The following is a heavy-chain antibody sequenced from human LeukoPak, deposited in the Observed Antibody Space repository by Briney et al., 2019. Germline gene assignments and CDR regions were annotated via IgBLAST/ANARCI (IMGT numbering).Heavy chain of an antibody. CDR1: GFTFSSYA. J-gene: IGHJ6*02. CDR3: AKLTTVTISDYYTMDV. CDR2: VSGSGGTT. D-gene: IGHD4-17*01. V-gene: IGHV3-23*01. Sequence: GGSLRLSCASSGFTFSSYAMSWVRQPPGKGLEWVSAVSGSGGTTYSADSVRGRFTISRDNSKNTLYLQMNSLRAEDTAVYYCAKLTTVTISDYYTMDVWGQGTTVTVS.